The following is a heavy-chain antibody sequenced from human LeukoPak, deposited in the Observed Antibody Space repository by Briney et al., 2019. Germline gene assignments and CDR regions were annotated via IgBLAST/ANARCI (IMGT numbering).Heavy chain of an antibody. CDR2: IIPILGIA. CDR3: AKKRIVVAVGNCFDY. D-gene: IGHD3-22*01. J-gene: IGHJ4*02. Sequence: SVKVSCKASGGTFSSYAISWVRQAPGQGLEWMGRIIPILGIANYAQKFQGRVTITADKSTSTAYMELSSLRAEDTAVYYCAKKRIVVAVGNCFDYWGQGTLVTVSS. V-gene: IGHV1-69*04. CDR1: GGTFSSYA.